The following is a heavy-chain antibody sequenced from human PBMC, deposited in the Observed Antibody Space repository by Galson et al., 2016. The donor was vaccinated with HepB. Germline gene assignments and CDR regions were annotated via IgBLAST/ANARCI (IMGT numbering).Heavy chain of an antibody. Sequence: SLRLSCAASGFTISSHYMSWVRQAPGKGLEWVSTIYSDGSTYYAESVKGRFTISRDNSKNTLYLQMNSLRAEDTALYYCARGRGYSGYASYYGMDVWGQGTMVTVSS. CDR1: GFTISSHY. CDR3: ARGRGYSGYASYYGMDV. J-gene: IGHJ6*02. D-gene: IGHD5-12*01. V-gene: IGHV3-53*01. CDR2: IYSDGST.